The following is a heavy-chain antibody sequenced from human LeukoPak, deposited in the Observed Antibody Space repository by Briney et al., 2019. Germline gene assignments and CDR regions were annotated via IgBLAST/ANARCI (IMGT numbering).Heavy chain of an antibody. V-gene: IGHV4-34*01. D-gene: IGHD6-6*01. J-gene: IGHJ4*02. CDR2: INHSGRT. Sequence: SETLSLTCAVYGGSFSDYYWTWLRQPPPKGLDWMGEINHSGRTNYNPSLKSRVTVSLDTSKNQFSLEVNSVTAADTAVYYCARCRSTQIAARPDLDFWGQGTLVTVSS. CDR3: ARCRSTQIAARPDLDF. CDR1: GGSFSDYY.